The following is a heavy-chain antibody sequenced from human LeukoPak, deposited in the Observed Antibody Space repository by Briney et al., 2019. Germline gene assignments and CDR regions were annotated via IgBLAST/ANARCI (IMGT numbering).Heavy chain of an antibody. CDR1: GFSFSDFG. V-gene: IGHV3-30*02. J-gene: IGHJ4*02. D-gene: IGHD4-11*01. CDR3: AKDRDEYGNDC. CDR2: IRSDGSSI. Sequence: PGGSLRLSCGASGFSFSDFGMHWIRQAPGKGLEWVTLIRSDGSSIYYADSVKGRFTISRDNSRNTLYLQMNSLRVEDTAVYYCAKDRDEYGNDCWGQGILVTVST.